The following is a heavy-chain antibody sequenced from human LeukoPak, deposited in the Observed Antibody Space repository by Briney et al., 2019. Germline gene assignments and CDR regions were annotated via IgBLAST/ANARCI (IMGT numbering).Heavy chain of an antibody. CDR3: AKIDSSGYYPTYYYYYMDV. CDR1: GFTFSSYS. D-gene: IGHD3-22*01. V-gene: IGHV3-21*01. Sequence: SGGSLRLSCAASGFTFSSYSMNWVRQAPGKGLEWVSSSSSSSSYIYYADSVKGRFTISRDNSKNTLYLQMNSLRAEDTAVYYCAKIDSSGYYPTYYYYYMDVWGKGTTVTISS. CDR2: SSSSSSYI. J-gene: IGHJ6*03.